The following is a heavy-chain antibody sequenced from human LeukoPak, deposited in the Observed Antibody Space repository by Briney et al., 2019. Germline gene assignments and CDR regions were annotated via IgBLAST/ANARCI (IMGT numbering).Heavy chain of an antibody. CDR2: INPSGGST. J-gene: IGHJ4*02. D-gene: IGHD2-21*02. CDR3: ARAVCGGDCYSKLFDF. CDR1: GYTFTNYY. V-gene: IGHV1-46*01. Sequence: ASVKVSCKASGYTFTNYYMHWVRQAPGQGLEWMGIINPSGGSTNYAQKFQGRVTMTRDTSTITVYMELSSLRSEDTAMYYCARAVCGGDCYSKLFDFWGQGTLVTVSS.